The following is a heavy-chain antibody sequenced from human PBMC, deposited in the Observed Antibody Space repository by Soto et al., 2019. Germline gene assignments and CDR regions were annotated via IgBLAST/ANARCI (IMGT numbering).Heavy chain of an antibody. J-gene: IGHJ3*01. D-gene: IGHD7-27*01. CDR3: ARDQSGAADF. CDR2: ISATGTT. Sequence: SDTLARICTFSGDSSSTYYWTWIRQCAEKGVEWIGRISATGTTTYIPSLKSRITLSVDTSKNEFSLNLKFVTAADTAVYFCARDQSGAADFWGPGTLVS. CDR1: GDSSSTYY. V-gene: IGHV4-4*07.